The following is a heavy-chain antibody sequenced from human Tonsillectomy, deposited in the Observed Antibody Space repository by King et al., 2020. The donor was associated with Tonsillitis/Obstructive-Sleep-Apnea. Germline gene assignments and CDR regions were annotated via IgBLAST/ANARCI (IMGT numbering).Heavy chain of an antibody. CDR3: ARAHYSNYQLYYVAY. D-gene: IGHD4-11*01. V-gene: IGHV3-33*01. CDR2: VWYDGSDQ. Sequence: VQLVESGGGVVQPGGSLRLSCAASGFMFTSHGLHWVRQAPGKGLEWVAFVWYDGSDQHYADSVKGRFTISRDNSKNMLYLQMNSLRAEDTGVYFCARAHYSNYQLYYVAYWGQGTLVTVSS. J-gene: IGHJ4*02. CDR1: GFMFTSHG.